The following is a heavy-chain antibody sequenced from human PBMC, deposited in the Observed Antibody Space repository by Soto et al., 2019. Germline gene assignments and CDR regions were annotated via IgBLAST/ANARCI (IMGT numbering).Heavy chain of an antibody. CDR3: AREGAGLYYSYYGMDV. CDR2: ISVYNGNT. D-gene: IGHD6-19*01. CDR1: GYTFTKYA. J-gene: IGHJ6*02. Sequence: QVQLVQSGAEVKTPGASVKVSCKASGYTFTKYAISWMRQAPGQGLEWVGWISVYNGNTKYAENLQGRVTVTTDTSTPTVYMELRSLRSDDTAVYYCAREGAGLYYSYYGMDVWGQGTTVTVPS. V-gene: IGHV1-18*01.